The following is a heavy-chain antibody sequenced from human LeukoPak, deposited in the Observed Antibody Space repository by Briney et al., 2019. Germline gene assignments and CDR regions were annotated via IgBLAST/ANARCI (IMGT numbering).Heavy chain of an antibody. CDR2: TIPIFGTA. CDR3: ARAGGYCSGGSGYSARLNWFDP. V-gene: IGHV1-69*13. Sequence: SVKVSCKASGGTFSSYAISWVRQAPGQGLEWMGATIPIFGTASYAQKFQGRVTITADESTSTAYMELSSLRSEDTAVYYCARAGGYCSGGSGYSARLNWFDPWGQGTLVTVSS. J-gene: IGHJ5*02. CDR1: GGTFSSYA. D-gene: IGHD2-15*01.